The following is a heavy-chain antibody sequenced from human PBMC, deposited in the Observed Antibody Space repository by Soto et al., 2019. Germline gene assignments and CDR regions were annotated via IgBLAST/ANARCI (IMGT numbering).Heavy chain of an antibody. CDR2: IYYSGST. CDR3: ARDSYYGSGSYDGWFDP. J-gene: IGHJ5*02. CDR1: GGSISSGDYY. D-gene: IGHD3-10*01. V-gene: IGHV4-30-4*01. Sequence: SETLSLTCTVSGGSISSGDYYWSWIRQPPGEGLEWIGYIYYSGSTYYNPSLKSRVTISVDTSKNQFSLKLSSVTAADTAVYYCARDSYYGSGSYDGWFDPWGQGTLVTVSS.